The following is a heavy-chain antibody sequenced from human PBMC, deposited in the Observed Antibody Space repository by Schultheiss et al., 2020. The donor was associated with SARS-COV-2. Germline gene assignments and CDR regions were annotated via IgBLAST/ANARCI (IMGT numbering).Heavy chain of an antibody. J-gene: IGHJ4*02. V-gene: IGHV3-33*06. D-gene: IGHD3-10*01. Sequence: GGSLRLSCAASGFTFSSYGMHWVRQAPGKGLEWVAVVWYDGSNKYYADSVKGRFTISRDNSKNTLYLQMNSLRAEDTAVYYCVKDLVRGDDYWGQGTLVTVSS. CDR2: VWYDGSNK. CDR3: VKDLVRGDDY. CDR1: GFTFSSYG.